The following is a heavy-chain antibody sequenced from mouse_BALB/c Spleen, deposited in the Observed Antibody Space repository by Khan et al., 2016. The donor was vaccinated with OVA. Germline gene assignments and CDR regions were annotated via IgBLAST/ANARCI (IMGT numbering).Heavy chain of an antibody. V-gene: IGHV5-12*02. CDR3: ARRGDVYSWFTY. Sequence: EVELVESGGGLVQPGGSLKLSCATSGFTFSDYHMCWVRQTPEKRLEWVAYISNGGGSTYYPDPVKGRFPISSDHAKTTLYLQMSRLKSEDTAIYYCARRGDVYSWFTYWGQGTLVTVSA. CDR2: ISNGGGST. D-gene: IGHD2-3*01. CDR1: GFTFSDYH. J-gene: IGHJ3*01.